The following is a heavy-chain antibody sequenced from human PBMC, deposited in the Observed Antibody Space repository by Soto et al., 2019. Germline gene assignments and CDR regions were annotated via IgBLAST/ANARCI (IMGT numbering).Heavy chain of an antibody. CDR2: ISAYNGNT. CDR1: GYTFTDYA. CDR3: ARDIDPSRFLEWTSIDY. V-gene: IGHV1-18*01. D-gene: IGHD3-3*01. Sequence: ASVKVSCKASGYTFTDYAITWVRQAPGQGLEWMGWISAYNGNTNYAQKLQGRVTMTTDTSTSTAYMDLRSLRSDDTAVYYCARDIDPSRFLEWTSIDYWGQGTLVTVSS. J-gene: IGHJ4*02.